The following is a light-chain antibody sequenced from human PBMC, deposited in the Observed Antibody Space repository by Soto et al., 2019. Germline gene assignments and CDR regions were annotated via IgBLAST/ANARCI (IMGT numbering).Light chain of an antibody. V-gene: IGKV1-39*01. CDR3: QQSYSTLWT. J-gene: IGKJ1*01. CDR2: AAS. CDR1: QSISSY. Sequence: DLPMTQSPSSLSASVGDRVTITCRASQSISSYLNWYQQKPGKGPKLLIDAASSLQSGVPSRFSGSGSATDFTLTISSLQPEDFATYYCQQSYSTLWTFGQGTKVEIK.